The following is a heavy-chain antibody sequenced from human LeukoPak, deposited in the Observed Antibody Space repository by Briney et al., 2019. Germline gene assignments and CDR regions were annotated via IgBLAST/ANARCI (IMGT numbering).Heavy chain of an antibody. CDR2: IYYSGNT. CDR3: ARQDDILTLDV. D-gene: IGHD3-9*01. J-gene: IGHJ6*02. CDR1: GGSISSSSYY. Sequence: SETLSLTCTVSGGSISSSSYYWGWIRQPPGKGLEWIGSIYYSGNTYYNPSLKSQVTISVDTSKNQFSLKHNSVTAADTAVYYCARQDDILTLDVWGQGTTVTVSS. V-gene: IGHV4-39*01.